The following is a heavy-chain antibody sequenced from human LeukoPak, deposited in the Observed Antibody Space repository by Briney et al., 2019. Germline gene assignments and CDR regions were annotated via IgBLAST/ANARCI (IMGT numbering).Heavy chain of an antibody. J-gene: IGHJ1*01. CDR2: IKEDGSEK. CDR3: AGDAGNSGTDNTTATRSFKD. V-gene: IGHV3-7*01. D-gene: IGHD1-1*01. Sequence: PGGSLRLSCAASGFTFSNYWMNWVRQAPGKGLEWVANIKEDGSEKYYVDSVKGRFTISRDNAKNSLYLQMNSLRAEDTAIYYCAGDAGNSGTDNTTATRSFKDWGQGSLVTVSS. CDR1: GFTFSNYW.